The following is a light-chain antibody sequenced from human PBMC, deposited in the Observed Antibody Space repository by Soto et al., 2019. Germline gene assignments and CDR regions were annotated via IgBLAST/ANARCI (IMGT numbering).Light chain of an antibody. CDR2: LAS. Sequence: IQLTQSPSSLSASVGDRVTITCRASQGIRNYLAWYQQIPGKAPNLLIYLASTLQGGVPSRFSGSGSGTDFSLTISSLQPEDVATYYCQYLNSFPLTFGGGTKVELK. V-gene: IGKV1-9*01. J-gene: IGKJ4*01. CDR3: QYLNSFPLT. CDR1: QGIRNY.